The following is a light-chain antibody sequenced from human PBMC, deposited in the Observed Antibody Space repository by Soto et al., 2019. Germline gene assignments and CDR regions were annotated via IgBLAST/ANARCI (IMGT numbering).Light chain of an antibody. CDR3: QQSYSTPKT. CDR1: QSISSY. V-gene: IGKV1-39*01. Sequence: DIQMTQSPYSLSASVGDRDTITCRASQSISSYLNWYQQKPGKAPKLLIYAASSLQSGVPSRFSGSGSGTDFTLTISSLQPEDFATYYCQQSYSTPKTFGQGTKVDIK. CDR2: AAS. J-gene: IGKJ1*01.